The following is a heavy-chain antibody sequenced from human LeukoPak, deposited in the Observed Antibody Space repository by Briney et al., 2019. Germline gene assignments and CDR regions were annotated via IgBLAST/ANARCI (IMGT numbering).Heavy chain of an antibody. CDR1: GYTLTGYY. J-gene: IGHJ5*02. CDR2: INPNSGGT. CDR3: ARAPLGYNWFDP. D-gene: IGHD3-10*01. V-gene: IGHV1-2*06. Sequence: ASVKVSCKSSGYTLTGYYMHWVRQAPGQGLEWMGRINPNSGGTNYAQKFQGRVTMTKDTSISTGYMELSRLRSDDTAVYYCARAPLGYNWFDPWGQGTLVTVSS.